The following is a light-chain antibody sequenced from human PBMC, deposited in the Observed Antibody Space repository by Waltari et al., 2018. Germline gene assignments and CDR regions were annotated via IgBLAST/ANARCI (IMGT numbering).Light chain of an antibody. CDR2: SAS. V-gene: IGKV1-12*01. CDR1: QGISSW. Sequence: DIQMTQSPSSVSASVGDRVTLTCRASQGISSWLACYQQKPGKAPKVLIYSASTLQTGVPSRFSGSGSGTDFTLTINSLQPEDFATYYCQQGNSFPPTFGQGTKVEI. CDR3: QQGNSFPPT. J-gene: IGKJ1*01.